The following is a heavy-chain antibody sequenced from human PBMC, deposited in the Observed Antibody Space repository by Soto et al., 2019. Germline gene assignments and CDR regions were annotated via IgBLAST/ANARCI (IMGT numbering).Heavy chain of an antibody. Sequence: GASVKVSCKTSGYTFTDHAIHWVRQAPGQRLEWMGWTNAGNGNTRYLQTFQGRVTITRDTSASTAYMELSRLRSEDTAVFYCARGPIAAVNFFDYWGQGTLVTVSS. V-gene: IGHV1-3*01. D-gene: IGHD6-13*01. CDR1: GYTFTDHA. CDR2: TNAGNGNT. CDR3: ARGPIAAVNFFDY. J-gene: IGHJ4*02.